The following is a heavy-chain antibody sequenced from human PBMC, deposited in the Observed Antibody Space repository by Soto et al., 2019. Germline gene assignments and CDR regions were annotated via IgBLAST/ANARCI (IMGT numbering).Heavy chain of an antibody. CDR2: IYYSGST. V-gene: IGHV4-61*05. Sequence: SETLSLTCTVSGGSISSSSYYWGWIRQPPGKGLEWIGYIYYSGSTNYNPSLKSRVTISVDTSKNQFSLKLSSVTAADTAVYYCARRVVVVASANWFDPWGQGTLVTVSS. CDR3: ARRVVVVASANWFDP. D-gene: IGHD2-15*01. CDR1: GGSISSSSYY. J-gene: IGHJ5*02.